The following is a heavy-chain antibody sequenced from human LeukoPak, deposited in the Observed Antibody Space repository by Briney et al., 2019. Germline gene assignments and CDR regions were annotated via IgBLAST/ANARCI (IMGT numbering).Heavy chain of an antibody. CDR1: GGSISSSGYY. Sequence: SETLSLTCTVSGGSISSSGYYWGWIRQPPGKGLEWIGSIYYSGSTYYNPSLKSRVTISVDTSKNQFSLKLGSVTAADTAVYYCALRGDCSSTSCYDYWGQGTLVTVSS. J-gene: IGHJ4*02. CDR3: ALRGDCSSTSCYDY. D-gene: IGHD2-2*01. CDR2: IYYSGST. V-gene: IGHV4-39*01.